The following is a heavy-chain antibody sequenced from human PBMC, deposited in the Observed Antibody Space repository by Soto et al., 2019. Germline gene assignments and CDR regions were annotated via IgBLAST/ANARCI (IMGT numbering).Heavy chain of an antibody. V-gene: IGHV4-34*01. D-gene: IGHD6-19*01. J-gene: IGHJ4*02. CDR3: ARGMYRKQWLVSD. Sequence: PSETLSLTCTVSGGSISSYYWSWIRQPPGKGLEWIGEINHSGSTNYNPSLKSRVTISVDTSKNQFSLKLSSVTAADTAVYYCARGMYRKQWLVSDWGQGTLVTVSS. CDR2: INHSGST. CDR1: GGSISSYY.